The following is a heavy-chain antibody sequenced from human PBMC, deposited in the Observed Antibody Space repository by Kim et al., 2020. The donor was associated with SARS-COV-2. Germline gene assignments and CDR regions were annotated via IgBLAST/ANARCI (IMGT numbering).Heavy chain of an antibody. CDR2: IRGSGGST. V-gene: IGHV3-23*01. D-gene: IGHD2-2*01. J-gene: IGHJ2*01. CDR3: ARTRSCSSSSCYVHY. CDR1: GFTFGTYA. Sequence: GGSLRLSCAASGFTFGTYAMSWVRQAPGKGLEWVSGIRGSGGSTYYADSVKGRFTISRDSSKNTLYLQMNSLTADDTALYYCARTRSCSSSSCYVHYWGR.